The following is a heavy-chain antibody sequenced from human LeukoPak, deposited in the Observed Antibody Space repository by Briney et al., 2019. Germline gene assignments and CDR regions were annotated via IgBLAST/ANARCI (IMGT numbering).Heavy chain of an antibody. Sequence: GSLRLSCAASGFTFSSYAMSWVRQAPGKGLEWVSAISGSGGSTYYADSVKGRFTISRDNSKNTLYPQMNSLRAEDTAVYCCAKDRSSVQLLYDYWGQGTLVTVSS. J-gene: IGHJ4*02. CDR2: ISGSGGST. D-gene: IGHD2-2*02. V-gene: IGHV3-23*01. CDR3: AKDRSSVQLLYDY. CDR1: GFTFSSYA.